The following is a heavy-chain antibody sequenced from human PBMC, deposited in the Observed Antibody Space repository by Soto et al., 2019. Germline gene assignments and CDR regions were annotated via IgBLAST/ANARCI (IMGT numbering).Heavy chain of an antibody. D-gene: IGHD2-2*01. Sequence: QVQLVQSGAEVKKPGSSVKVSCKASGGTFSTYTINWVRQAPGQGLEWMGGIIPMFGTANYVQKFQGRVTITADEPTSTAYMELSSLRSEDTAVYYCARRYCISTSCHYYGMDVWGQGTTVTVSS. V-gene: IGHV1-69*12. CDR1: GGTFSTYT. CDR3: ARRYCISTSCHYYGMDV. CDR2: IIPMFGTA. J-gene: IGHJ6*02.